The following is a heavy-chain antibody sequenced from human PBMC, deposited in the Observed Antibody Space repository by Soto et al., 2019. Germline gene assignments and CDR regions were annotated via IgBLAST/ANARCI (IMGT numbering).Heavy chain of an antibody. CDR2: ISAENGKT. V-gene: IGHV1-18*01. D-gene: IGHD3-10*01. CDR3: ATSGITMVPGVYYYYGMDV. J-gene: IGHJ6*02. CDR1: GYTFTSYG. Sequence: ASVKVSCKASGYTFTSYGISWVRQAPGKGLEWMGWISAENGKTNYAQKFQGRVTMTEDTSTDTAYMELSSLRSEDTAVYYCATSGITMVPGVYYYYGMDVWGQGTTVTVSS.